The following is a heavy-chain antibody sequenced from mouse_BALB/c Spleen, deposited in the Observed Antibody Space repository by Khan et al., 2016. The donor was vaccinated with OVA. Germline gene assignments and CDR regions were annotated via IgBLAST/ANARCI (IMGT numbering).Heavy chain of an antibody. V-gene: IGHV1-20*02. CDR3: ARKHGSDFDY. Sequence: EVKLVESGPELVKPGASVKISCKASGYSFTGYFMNWVMQSHGKSLEWIGRINPHIGETFYNQKFKGKATLTVDESSSTVHMELRSLASEDSAVYYCARKHGSDFDYWGQGTTLTVSS. CDR2: INPHIGET. CDR1: GYSFTGYF. J-gene: IGHJ2*01. D-gene: IGHD1-1*01.